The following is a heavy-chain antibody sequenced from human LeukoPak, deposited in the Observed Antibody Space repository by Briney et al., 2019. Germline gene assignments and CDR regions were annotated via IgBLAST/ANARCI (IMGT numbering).Heavy chain of an antibody. J-gene: IGHJ3*02. Sequence: GGSLRLSCAASGFNFSDYGMNWVRQTPGGGLEWVSSIGGRGSNIFYTDSVKGRFTISRDNAKSSLFLQMTDLRADDTAVYYCARGRRDCSGDCYVAFDIWGQGTMVTVSS. CDR3: ARGRRDCSGDCYVAFDI. CDR2: IGGRGSNI. D-gene: IGHD2-21*02. V-gene: IGHV3-21*04. CDR1: GFNFSDYG.